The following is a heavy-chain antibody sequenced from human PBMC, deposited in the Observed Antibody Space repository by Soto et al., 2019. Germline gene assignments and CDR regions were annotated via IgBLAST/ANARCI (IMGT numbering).Heavy chain of an antibody. V-gene: IGHV3-48*02. Sequence: GGSLRLSCAASGFTFSSYSMSWVRQAPGKGLEWVSYISSSSSTIYYADSVKGRFTISRDNAKNSLYLQMNSLRDEDTAVYYCARGPLGDTAMDAPDYYYGMDVWGQGTTVTVSS. CDR2: ISSSSSTI. CDR3: ARGPLGDTAMDAPDYYYGMDV. J-gene: IGHJ6*02. CDR1: GFTFSSYS. D-gene: IGHD5-18*01.